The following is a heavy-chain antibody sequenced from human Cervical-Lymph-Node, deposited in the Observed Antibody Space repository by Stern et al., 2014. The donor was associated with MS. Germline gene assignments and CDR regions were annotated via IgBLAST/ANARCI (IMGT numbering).Heavy chain of an antibody. D-gene: IGHD3-22*01. CDR3: VRRRDSDSYDTFDI. CDR1: GYSFSNFW. CDR2: IYPEDSDT. Sequence: EVQLVESGAEVKKPGEFLKISCKTSGYSFSNFWIGWVRQKPGKGLEWMGIIYPEDSDTTYSPSFQGHVTISADESISTAYLQWRSLKASDTAMYYCVRRRDSDSYDTFDIWGQGTMLIVSS. J-gene: IGHJ3*02. V-gene: IGHV5-51*01.